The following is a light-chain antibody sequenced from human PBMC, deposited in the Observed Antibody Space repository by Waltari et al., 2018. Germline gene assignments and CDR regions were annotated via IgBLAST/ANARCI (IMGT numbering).Light chain of an antibody. CDR1: SSTIGNNY. CDR2: ENT. CDR3: GTWDSSLSGAV. V-gene: IGLV1-51*02. Sequence: QSVLTQPPSVSAAPGPRVTISCPGGSSTIGNNYVSWYRQFPGTAPKRLIHENTERPSGIPGGCSGSKSGTSATLDITGLQAGDEADYYCGTWDSSLSGAVFGGGTHLTVL. J-gene: IGLJ7*01.